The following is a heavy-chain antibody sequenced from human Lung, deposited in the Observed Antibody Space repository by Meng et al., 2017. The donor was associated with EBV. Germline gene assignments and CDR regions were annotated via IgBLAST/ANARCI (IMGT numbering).Heavy chain of an antibody. V-gene: IGHV4-30-4*01. CDR2: IYYSGST. CDR1: GGSISSGGYY. J-gene: IGHJ4*02. D-gene: IGHD2-15*01. Sequence: QVRLQESGPGLVKPSQTLSLSCMVSGGSISSGGYYWSWIRQPPGKGLEWIGYIYYSGSTYYNPSLKSRVTISVDTSKNQFSLKLSSVTAADTAVYYCAREWCSGGSCYPDYWGQGTLVTVSS. CDR3: AREWCSGGSCYPDY.